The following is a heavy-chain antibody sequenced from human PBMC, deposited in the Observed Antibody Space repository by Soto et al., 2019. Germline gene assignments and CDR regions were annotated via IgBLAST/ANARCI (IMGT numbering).Heavy chain of an antibody. CDR1: GFTFSSYV. V-gene: IGHV3-30-3*01. J-gene: IGHJ6*02. D-gene: IGHD3-22*01. CDR3: ARDRVYYDSSGYYQDYGMDV. CDR2: ISKDGSSK. Sequence: QVQLVESGGGVVQPGRSLRLSCAASGFTFSSYVLHWVRQAPGKGLEWVAVISKDGSSKHYADSVKGRFTISRDNSKNTVYLQMNSLRVEDTAVYYCARDRVYYDSSGYYQDYGMDVWGQGTTVTVSS.